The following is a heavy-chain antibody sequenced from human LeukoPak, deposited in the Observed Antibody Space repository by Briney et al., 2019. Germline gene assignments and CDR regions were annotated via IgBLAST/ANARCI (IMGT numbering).Heavy chain of an antibody. Sequence: PGGSLRLSCAASGFTFSSYSMNWVRQAPGQGLEWVSYISISTTNIYYADSVEGRFTVSRDNAKNSLYLQMNNLRADDTAVYYCARDHDWAFDYWGQGTLVTVSS. D-gene: IGHD3-9*01. J-gene: IGHJ4*02. CDR1: GFTFSSYS. V-gene: IGHV3-48*01. CDR2: ISISTTNI. CDR3: ARDHDWAFDY.